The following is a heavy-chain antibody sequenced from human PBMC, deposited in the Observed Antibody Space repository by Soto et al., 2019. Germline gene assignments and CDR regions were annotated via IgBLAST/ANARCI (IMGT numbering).Heavy chain of an antibody. CDR2: ISAYNANT. J-gene: IGHJ4*01. Sequence: ASVKVSCKASGYTLPNFGLSWVRQAPGQGLEWMGCISAYNANTNYAQKFQGRVTMTTDTSTSTAFMELRGLRSDDTAVYYCARENSGSYHRHFDYWGKGTLVTVSS. V-gene: IGHV1-18*01. CDR3: ARENSGSYHRHFDY. CDR1: GYTLPNFG. D-gene: IGHD1-26*01.